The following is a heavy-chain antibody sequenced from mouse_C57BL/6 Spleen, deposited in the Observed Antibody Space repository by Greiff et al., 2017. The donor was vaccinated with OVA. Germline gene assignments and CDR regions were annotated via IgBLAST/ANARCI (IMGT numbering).Heavy chain of an antibody. Sequence: QVQLQQPGAELVKPGASVKLSCKASGYTFTSYWMQCVKQRPGQGLEWIGEIDPSDSYTNYNQKFKGKATLTVDTSSSTAYMQLSSLTSEDSAVYYCFTIDYWGQGTTLTVSS. CDR3: FTIDY. CDR2: IDPSDSYT. D-gene: IGHD2-12*01. CDR1: GYTFTSYW. V-gene: IGHV1-50*01. J-gene: IGHJ2*01.